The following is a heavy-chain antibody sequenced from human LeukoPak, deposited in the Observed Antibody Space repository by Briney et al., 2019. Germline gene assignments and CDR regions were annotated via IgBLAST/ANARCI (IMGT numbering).Heavy chain of an antibody. J-gene: IGHJ4*02. D-gene: IGHD6-13*01. V-gene: IGHV3-21*01. CDR3: ASEAYSSSWYQG. CDR2: ISSSSSHI. CDR1: GFTFSSYS. Sequence: GGSLRLSCAASGFTFSSYSMNWVRQAPGKGLEWVSSISSSSSHIYYVDSVKGRFTISRDNAKNSLYLQMISLRAEDTAVYYCASEAYSSSWYQGWGQGTLVTVSS.